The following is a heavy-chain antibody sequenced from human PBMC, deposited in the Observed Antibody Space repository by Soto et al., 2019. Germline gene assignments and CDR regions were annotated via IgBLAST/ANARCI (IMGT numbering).Heavy chain of an antibody. D-gene: IGHD1-26*01. CDR1: GYTFTSYG. V-gene: IGHV1-18*04. Sequence: QVHLVQCGAEVRKPGASVEVSCKASGYTFTSYGVSWVRQAPGQGLEWMGWISIYNGNTIYAQKFQGRVTMSTHTSTNIAYMQLRSLRSDDTALYYCAREHHYGGSSYGMDVWGQGTTVTVSS. J-gene: IGHJ6*02. CDR2: ISIYNGNT. CDR3: AREHHYGGSSYGMDV.